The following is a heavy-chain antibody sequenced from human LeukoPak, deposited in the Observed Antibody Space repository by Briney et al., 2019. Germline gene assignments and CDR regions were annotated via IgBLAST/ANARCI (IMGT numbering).Heavy chain of an antibody. Sequence: SETLSLTCTVSGYSISSGYYWGWIRQPPGRGLEWIGRIYHTGSTYYNPSLKSRVTISVDTSKNQFSLKLSSVAAADTAVYYRARRGNYDSSSFDDWGQGTLVTVSS. D-gene: IGHD3-22*01. V-gene: IGHV4-38-2*02. CDR1: GYSISSGYY. J-gene: IGHJ4*02. CDR2: IYHTGST. CDR3: ARRGNYDSSSFDD.